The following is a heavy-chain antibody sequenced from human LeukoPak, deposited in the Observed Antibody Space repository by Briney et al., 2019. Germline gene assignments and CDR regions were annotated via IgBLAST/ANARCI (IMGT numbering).Heavy chain of an antibody. CDR2: INQSGST. V-gene: IGHV4-34*01. CDR3: ARLRLIAAAGRPLSYFDY. J-gene: IGHJ4*02. CDR1: GGSFSGYY. D-gene: IGHD6-13*01. Sequence: SETLSLTCAVYGGSFSGYYWSWIRQPPGKGLEWIGEINQSGSTNYKSSLKSRVTISVDTSKNQFSLKLSSVTAADTAVYYCARLRLIAAAGRPLSYFDYWGQGTLVPVYS.